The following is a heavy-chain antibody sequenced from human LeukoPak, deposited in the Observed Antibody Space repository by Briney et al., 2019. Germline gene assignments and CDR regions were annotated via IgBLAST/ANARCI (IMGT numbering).Heavy chain of an antibody. Sequence: GGSLRLSCAASGLTLSTYWMPWVRQAPGKGLEWVAVIWYDGSNKYYADSVKGRFTISRDNSKNTLYLQMNSLRAEDTAVYYCARDRGDGTAGFDYWGQGTLVTVSS. D-gene: IGHD3-16*01. CDR1: GLTLSTYW. J-gene: IGHJ4*02. CDR2: IWYDGSNK. V-gene: IGHV3-33*08. CDR3: ARDRGDGTAGFDY.